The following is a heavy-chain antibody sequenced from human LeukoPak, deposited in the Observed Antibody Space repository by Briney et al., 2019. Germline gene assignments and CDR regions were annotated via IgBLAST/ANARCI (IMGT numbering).Heavy chain of an antibody. J-gene: IGHJ4*02. V-gene: IGHV3-30*02. CDR2: IRYDGSNK. CDR3: ARGASSIEDYFDY. CDR1: GFTFSSYG. Sequence: GGSLRLSCAASGFTFSSYGMHWVRQAPGKGLEWVAFIRYDGSNKYYADSVKGRFTISRDNSKNTLYLQMNSLRAEDTAVYYCARGASSIEDYFDYWGQGTLVTVSS. D-gene: IGHD6-13*01.